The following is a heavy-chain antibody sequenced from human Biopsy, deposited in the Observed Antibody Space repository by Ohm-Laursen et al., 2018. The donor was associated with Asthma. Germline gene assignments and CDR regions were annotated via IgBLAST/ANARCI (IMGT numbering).Heavy chain of an antibody. Sequence: SLRLSCAASGFTFRNYATHWVRQAPGKGLEWVAVGGSYYDGGLKYYADSVNGRFTVSRDDSKNTLYLQMNSLRPDDTAVCYCARDVMEWYLPAFDFWGQGTLVTVPS. CDR1: GFTFRNYA. CDR3: ARDVMEWYLPAFDF. J-gene: IGHJ4*02. D-gene: IGHD3-3*01. CDR2: GGSYYDGGLK. V-gene: IGHV3-30-3*01.